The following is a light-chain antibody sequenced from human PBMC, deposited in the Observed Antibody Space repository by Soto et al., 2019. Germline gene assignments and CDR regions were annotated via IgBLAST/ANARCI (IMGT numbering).Light chain of an antibody. J-gene: IGKJ5*01. CDR3: QQRNIWPPVT. V-gene: IGKV3-11*01. CDR2: GAF. CDR1: QSVSNN. Sequence: EIVMTQSPATLSVSPGERATLSCRASQSVSNNLAWYQQKPGQAPRLLIYGAFNRATGIPARFSGSGSGTDFTLTISSLEPEDSAIYYCQQRNIWPPVTFGQGTRLEIK.